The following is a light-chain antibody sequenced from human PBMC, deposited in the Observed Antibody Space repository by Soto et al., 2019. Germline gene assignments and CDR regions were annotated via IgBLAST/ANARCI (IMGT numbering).Light chain of an antibody. Sequence: DIVLTQSPGTLSLSPGERATLSCRASQTVRSNFLAWYQRKPGQSPRLLIYGASSRATGITDRFSGSGSGTDFTLTISRLEPEDFAMYYCQQSADSWTFGQGTKVDIK. J-gene: IGKJ1*01. CDR1: QTVRSNF. CDR2: GAS. V-gene: IGKV3-20*01. CDR3: QQSADSWT.